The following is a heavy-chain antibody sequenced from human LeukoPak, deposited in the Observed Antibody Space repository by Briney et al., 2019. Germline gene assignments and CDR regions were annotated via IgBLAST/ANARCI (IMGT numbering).Heavy chain of an antibody. CDR3: ARKSDSLLVREGDC. Sequence: PGGSLRLSCAASGFTVNRNYMIWVRQAPGKGLECVPVIYSGGTTWYADSVKGRFTISRDTNTLYLQMNSLRAEDTAVYYCARKSDSLLVREGDCWGQGTLVTVSS. V-gene: IGHV3-66*01. D-gene: IGHD3-10*01. CDR2: IYSGGTT. CDR1: GFTVNRNY. J-gene: IGHJ4*02.